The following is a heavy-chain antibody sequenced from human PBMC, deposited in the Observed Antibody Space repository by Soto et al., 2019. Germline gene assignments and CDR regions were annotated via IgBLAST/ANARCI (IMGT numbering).Heavy chain of an antibody. J-gene: IGHJ5*02. Sequence: ASVKVSCKASGYTFTSYYMHWVRQAPGQGLEWMGRISPSDGSTNYAQKFQGRVTMTTDTSTSTAYMELRSLRSDDTAVYYCASSTPDNWFDPWGQGTPVTVSS. V-gene: IGHV1-46*01. CDR1: GYTFTSYY. CDR2: ISPSDGST. CDR3: ASSTPDNWFDP.